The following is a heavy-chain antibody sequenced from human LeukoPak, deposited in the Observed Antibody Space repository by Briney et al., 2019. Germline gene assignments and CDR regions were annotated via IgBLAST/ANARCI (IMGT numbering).Heavy chain of an antibody. CDR3: ARGSMTTVVTENWFDP. CDR2: IIPILGIA. Sequence: SVKVSCKASGGTFSSYTINWVRQAPGQGLEWMGRIIPILGIANYAQKFQGRVTITADKSTSTAYMELSSLRSEDTAVYYCARGSMTTVVTENWFDPWGQGTLVTVSS. CDR1: GGTFSSYT. D-gene: IGHD4-23*01. J-gene: IGHJ5*02. V-gene: IGHV1-69*02.